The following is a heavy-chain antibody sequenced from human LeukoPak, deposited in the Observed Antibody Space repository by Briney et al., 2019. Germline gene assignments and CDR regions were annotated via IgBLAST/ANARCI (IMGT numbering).Heavy chain of an antibody. V-gene: IGHV3-21*01. Sequence: GSLSLSCAASGFTFSSYSMNWVRQAPGKGLEWVSSISSSSSYIYYADSVKGRFTISRDNAKNSLYLQMNSLRAEDTAVYYCARGAPLVRGVMIHYYYMDVWGKGTTVTVSS. CDR2: ISSSSSYI. D-gene: IGHD3-10*01. CDR3: ARGAPLVRGVMIHYYYMDV. CDR1: GFTFSSYS. J-gene: IGHJ6*03.